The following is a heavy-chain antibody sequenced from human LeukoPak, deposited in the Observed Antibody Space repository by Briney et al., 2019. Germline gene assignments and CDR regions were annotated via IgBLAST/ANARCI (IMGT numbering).Heavy chain of an antibody. D-gene: IGHD6-13*01. J-gene: IGHJ3*02. V-gene: IGHV4-59*12. CDR1: SDSISSYY. Sequence: SETLSLTCTVSSDSISSYYWSWIRRPPGKGLEWIGYIYYSGSTNYNPSLKSRVTISVDRSKNQFSLKLSSVTAADTAVYYCAREYSSSWDAFDIWGQGTMVTVSS. CDR3: AREYSSSWDAFDI. CDR2: IYYSGST.